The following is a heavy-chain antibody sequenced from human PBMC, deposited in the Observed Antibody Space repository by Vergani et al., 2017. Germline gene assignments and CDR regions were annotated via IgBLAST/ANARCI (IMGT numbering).Heavy chain of an antibody. Sequence: EVQLVESGGGLVQPGGSLRPSCVAPGFTFSSYWMSWVRQAPGKGLEWVANIKQDGSETSYVDSVKGRFTISRDNAKNSLYLQMNSLRAEDTAVYYCARDVAAAGRYYYYYGMDVWGQGTTVTVSS. J-gene: IGHJ6*02. CDR3: ARDVAAAGRYYYYYGMDV. CDR1: GFTFSSYW. CDR2: IKQDGSET. V-gene: IGHV3-7*01. D-gene: IGHD6-13*01.